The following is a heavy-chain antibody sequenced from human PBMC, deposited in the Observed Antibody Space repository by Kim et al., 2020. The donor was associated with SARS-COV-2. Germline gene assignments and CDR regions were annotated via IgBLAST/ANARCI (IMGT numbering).Heavy chain of an antibody. V-gene: IGHV3-30*14. CDR3: ARDPEYIYALNYLDF. CDR2: VSPDGQNK. J-gene: IGHJ4*02. D-gene: IGHD2-2*01. Sequence: GGSLRLSCAASGFTFNNFAMHWVRQAPGKGLEWLAVVSPDGQNKYYADSLMGRFTISRDTSKQTVFLDMNNLGREDTAIYYCARDPEYIYALNYLDFWGQGALVSVSS. CDR1: GFTFNNFA.